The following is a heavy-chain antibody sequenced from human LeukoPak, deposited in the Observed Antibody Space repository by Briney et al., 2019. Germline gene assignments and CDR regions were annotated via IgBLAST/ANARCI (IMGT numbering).Heavy chain of an antibody. CDR3: AREEVGASKDFDI. J-gene: IGHJ3*02. Sequence: SETLSLTCTVSGGSISSSSYYWGWIRQPPGKGLEWIGSIYYSGSTYYNPSLKSRVTISVDTSKNQFSLKLSSVTAADTAVYYCAREEVGASKDFDIWGQGTMVTVSS. CDR1: GGSISSSSYY. V-gene: IGHV4-39*07. CDR2: IYYSGST. D-gene: IGHD1-26*01.